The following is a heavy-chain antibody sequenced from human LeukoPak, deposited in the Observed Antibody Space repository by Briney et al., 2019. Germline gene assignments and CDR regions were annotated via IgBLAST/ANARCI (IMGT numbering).Heavy chain of an antibody. D-gene: IGHD3-22*01. CDR1: GYTFTGYY. Sequence: ASVKVSCKASGYTFTGYYMHWVRQAPGQGLEWMGWINPNSGGTNYAQKFQGRVTMTRDTSISTAYMELSRLRSDDTAVYYCATDYNDSRGYNPFDYGGKGTLVTVPP. J-gene: IGHJ4*02. V-gene: IGHV1-2*02. CDR2: INPNSGGT. CDR3: ATDYNDSRGYNPFDY.